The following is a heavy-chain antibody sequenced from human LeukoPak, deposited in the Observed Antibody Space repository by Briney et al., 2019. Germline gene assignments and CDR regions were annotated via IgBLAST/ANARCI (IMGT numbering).Heavy chain of an antibody. Sequence: PGGSLRLSCAASGITLSSYAMSWVRPAPGEGLEWGSAINGSGVITYYTDSVKGRFTISRDNSKNTVYLKMNSLRAEDTAIYYCAKDSSQGGDYFDYWGQGTLVTVSS. CDR1: GITLSSYA. CDR2: INGSGVIT. D-gene: IGHD3-16*01. V-gene: IGHV3-23*01. CDR3: AKDSSQGGDYFDY. J-gene: IGHJ4*02.